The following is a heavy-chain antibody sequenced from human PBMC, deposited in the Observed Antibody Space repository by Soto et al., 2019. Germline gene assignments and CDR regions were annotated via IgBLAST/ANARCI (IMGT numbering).Heavy chain of an antibody. CDR1: GFTFSSYE. D-gene: IGHD3-3*01. Sequence: QPGGSLRLSCAASGFTFSSYEMNWFRQAPGKGLEWVSYISSSGSTIYYADSEKGRFTISRDNAKNSLYLQMNSLRAEDTAVYYCARDRVEACFGFVTDYYVIHVCGQPTKVTVSS. CDR3: ARDRVEACFGFVTDYYVIHV. V-gene: IGHV3-48*03. CDR2: ISSSGSTI. J-gene: IGHJ6*02.